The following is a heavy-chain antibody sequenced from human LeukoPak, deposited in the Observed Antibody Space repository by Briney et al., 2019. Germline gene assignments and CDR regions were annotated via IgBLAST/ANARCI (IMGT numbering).Heavy chain of an antibody. CDR1: GGSISSHY. CDR2: IYTNGST. Sequence: SETLSLTCTVSGGSISSHYWSWIRQPPGKGLEWIGYIYTNGSTNYNPSLKSRVTISVDTSKNQFSLKLSSVTAADTAVYYCARVIWGEGYYYYYMDVWGKGTTVTVSS. CDR3: ARVIWGEGYYYYYMDV. D-gene: IGHD3-16*02. J-gene: IGHJ6*03. V-gene: IGHV4-4*09.